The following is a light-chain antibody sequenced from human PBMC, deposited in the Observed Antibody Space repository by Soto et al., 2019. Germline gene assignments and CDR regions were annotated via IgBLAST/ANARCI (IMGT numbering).Light chain of an antibody. J-gene: IGKJ5*01. CDR1: QSVSSNY. CDR2: GAS. CDR3: QQRSNWPPT. Sequence: EIVLTQSPGTLSLSPGERATLSCRASQSVSSNYITWYQQKPGQAPRRLIFGASSRATGIPARFSGSGSGTDFTLTISSLEPEDFAVYYCQQRSNWPPTFGQGTRLEIK. V-gene: IGKV3D-20*02.